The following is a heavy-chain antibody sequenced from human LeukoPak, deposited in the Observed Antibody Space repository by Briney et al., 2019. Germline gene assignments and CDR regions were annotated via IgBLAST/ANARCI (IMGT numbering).Heavy chain of an antibody. CDR3: ARAREGTLTYPLYYYYYMDV. V-gene: IGHV4-34*01. D-gene: IGHD2-2*02. CDR1: GGSLRYYY. J-gene: IGHJ6*03. Sequence: SETLSLTCAAHGGSLRYYYWSWIRQPPGKGLEWIGEIEPNGRAKYSPSFKSRVTILIDMSKNQFSLKLSSVTAADTAVYYCARAREGTLTYPLYYYYYMDVWDKGTTVTVSS. CDR2: IEPNGRA.